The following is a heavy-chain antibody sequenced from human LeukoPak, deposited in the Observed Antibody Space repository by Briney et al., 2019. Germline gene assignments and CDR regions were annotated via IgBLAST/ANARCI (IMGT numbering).Heavy chain of an antibody. V-gene: IGHV3-66*01. CDR1: GFTVSTNY. J-gene: IGHJ4*02. CDR3: ASILRLSSGYYFDY. CDR2: IYSGDTT. Sequence: GGSLRLSCAASGFTVSTNYMCWVRQAPGKGLEWVSVIYSGDTTFYADSVRGKFTISRDNSKNTLYLQMNSLRAEDTAVDYCASILRLSSGYYFDYWGQGTLVTVSS. D-gene: IGHD3-10*01.